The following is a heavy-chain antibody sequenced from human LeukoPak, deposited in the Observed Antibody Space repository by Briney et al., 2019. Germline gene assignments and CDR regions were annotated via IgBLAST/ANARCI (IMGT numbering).Heavy chain of an antibody. V-gene: IGHV3-23*01. Sequence: GGSLRLSCAASGFTFSSYAMSWVRQAPGKGLEWDSAVSGSGGSTYYAHSVKGRFTISRDNSKNTLYLQMNSLKAEDTAVYYCAKSHLQIAAANFDYWGQGTLVTVSS. CDR1: GFTFSSYA. J-gene: IGHJ4*02. CDR3: AKSHLQIAAANFDY. D-gene: IGHD6-13*01. CDR2: VSGSGGST.